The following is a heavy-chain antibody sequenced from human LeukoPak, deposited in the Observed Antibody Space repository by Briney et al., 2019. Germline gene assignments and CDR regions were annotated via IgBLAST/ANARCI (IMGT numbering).Heavy chain of an antibody. V-gene: IGHV3-23*01. Sequence: PGGSLRLSCAASGFTFSSYAMSWVRQAPGKGLEWVSAISGSGGSTYYADSVKGRFTISRDNSKNTLYLQMNSLRAEDTAVYCCAKDSGDRGGYDAFDIWGQGTMVTVSS. CDR3: AKDSGDRGGYDAFDI. J-gene: IGHJ3*02. D-gene: IGHD3-10*01. CDR1: GFTFSSYA. CDR2: ISGSGGST.